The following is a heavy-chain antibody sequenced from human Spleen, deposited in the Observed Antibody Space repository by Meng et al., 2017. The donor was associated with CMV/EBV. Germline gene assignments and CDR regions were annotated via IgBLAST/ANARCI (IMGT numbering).Heavy chain of an antibody. J-gene: IGHJ6*02. CDR2: ISTSGDTI. CDR1: RFTFSDYE. D-gene: IGHD3-10*01. Sequence: GESLNISCVASRFTFSDYEMNWVRQAPGEGLEWVSYISTSGDTIYYADSVMGRFNISRDNSENSLYLQMNSLRAEDTAVYYCARDGVGESDSIYYYYGMDVWGQRTTVTVSS. V-gene: IGHV3-48*03. CDR3: ARDGVGESDSIYYYYGMDV.